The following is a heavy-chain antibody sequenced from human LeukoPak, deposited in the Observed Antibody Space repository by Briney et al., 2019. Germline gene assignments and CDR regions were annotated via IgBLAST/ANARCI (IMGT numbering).Heavy chain of an antibody. D-gene: IGHD6-13*01. V-gene: IGHV3-7*01. CDR2: INQDGSEK. Sequence: GGPLRLSCAASGFSFRSHWMSWVRQAPGKGLEWVANINQDGSEKYYVDSVKGRFTISRDNAKNSLYLQMNSLRAEDTAVYYCARGGMGLFDYWGQGTLVTVSS. CDR3: ARGGMGLFDY. CDR1: GFSFRSHW. J-gene: IGHJ4*02.